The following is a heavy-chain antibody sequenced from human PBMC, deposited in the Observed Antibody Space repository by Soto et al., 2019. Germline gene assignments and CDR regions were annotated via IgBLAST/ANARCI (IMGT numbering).Heavy chain of an antibody. D-gene: IGHD3-22*01. V-gene: IGHV5-51*01. CDR3: ARNYDSSGYPLGY. Sequence: PGESLKISCQGSGYSFTSYWIGWVRQMPGKGLEWMGIIYPSDSDTRYSPSFQGQVTISADNSINTAYLQWSSLKASDTAMYYCARNYDSSGYPLGYWGQGTLVTVSS. CDR2: IYPSDSDT. CDR1: GYSFTSYW. J-gene: IGHJ4*02.